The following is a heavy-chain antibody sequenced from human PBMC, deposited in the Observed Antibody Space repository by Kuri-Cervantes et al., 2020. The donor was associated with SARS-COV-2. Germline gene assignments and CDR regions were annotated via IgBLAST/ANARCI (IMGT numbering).Heavy chain of an antibody. CDR1: GGSISSYY. Sequence: ESLKISCTVSGGSISSYYWSWIRQPPGKGLEWIGYIYYSGSTNYNPSLKSRVTISVDTSKNKSSLKLSSVTAADTAVYYCAREKRGYYYYYYMDVWGKGTTVTVSS. CDR2: IYYSGST. J-gene: IGHJ6*03. V-gene: IGHV4-59*12. CDR3: AREKRGYYYYYYMDV.